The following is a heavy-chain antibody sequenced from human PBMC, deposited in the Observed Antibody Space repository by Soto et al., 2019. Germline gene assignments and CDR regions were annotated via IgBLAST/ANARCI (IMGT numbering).Heavy chain of an antibody. CDR2: IYYSGSS. D-gene: IGHD1-26*01. CDR3: ARHYGGELTFDY. CDR1: GGSISSSSYY. J-gene: IGHJ4*02. V-gene: IGHV4-39*01. Sequence: SETLSLTCTVSGGSISSSSYYWGWIRQPPGKGLGWIGSIYYSGSSYSNPSLKSRVTISVDTSKTQFSLKLSSVTAADTAVYYCARHYGGELTFDYWGQGTLVTVSS.